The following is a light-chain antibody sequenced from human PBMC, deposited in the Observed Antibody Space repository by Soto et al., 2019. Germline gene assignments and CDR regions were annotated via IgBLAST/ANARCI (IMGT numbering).Light chain of an antibody. CDR2: AAS. Sequence: DIQMTQSPSSLSASVGDRVTIACRASQSISSYLNWYQQKPGKAPKLLIYAASSLQSGVPSRFSGSGSGTDFTLTISSLQPEDFATYYCQQSYSTPGVFGGGTNVEIK. J-gene: IGKJ4*01. CDR1: QSISSY. V-gene: IGKV1-39*01. CDR3: QQSYSTPGV.